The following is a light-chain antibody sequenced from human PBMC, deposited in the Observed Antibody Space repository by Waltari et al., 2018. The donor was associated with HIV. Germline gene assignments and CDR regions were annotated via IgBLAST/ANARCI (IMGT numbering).Light chain of an antibody. J-gene: IGKJ2*01. CDR2: GAS. V-gene: IGKV3-20*01. CDR1: QNVSSAY. CDR3: QQYGTSPPYT. Sequence: EVVLTQSPGTLSLSPGESATLSCRASQNVSSAYLTWYQQKPGPAPRVLIYGASSRATGIPDRFSGSGSGTDFTLTISSLDAEDFAVYYCQQYGTSPPYTFGQGTRLDIK.